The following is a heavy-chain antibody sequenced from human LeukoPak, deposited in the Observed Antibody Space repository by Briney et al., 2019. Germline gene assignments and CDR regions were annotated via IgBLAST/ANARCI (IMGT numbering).Heavy chain of an antibody. V-gene: IGHV3-23*01. D-gene: IGHD3-22*01. CDR3: AKDLLTMIVVVPKEIFDY. CDR2: ITGSGGST. Sequence: GGSLRLSCAASGFTFSSYAMSWVRQPPGKGLEWVSAITGSGGSTYYTDSAKGRFTISRDNSKNTLYLQMNSLRPEDTAVYYCAKDLLTMIVVVPKEIFDYWGQGTLVTVSS. J-gene: IGHJ4*02. CDR1: GFTFSSYA.